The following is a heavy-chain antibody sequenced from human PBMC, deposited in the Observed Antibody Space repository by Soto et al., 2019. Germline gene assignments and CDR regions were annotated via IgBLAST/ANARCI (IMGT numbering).Heavy chain of an antibody. D-gene: IGHD6-13*01. CDR3: ARDSGAKLSSS. V-gene: IGHV1-69*01. Sequence: SVKVSCKASGGTFSSYRFNWVRQARGQGLEWLGGIVPIYRTADYSQKFQGRVTITADESTRTVYLELSSLKSQDTALYYCARDSGAKLSSSWGQGTLVTVSS. CDR2: IVPIYRTA. CDR1: GGTFSSYR. J-gene: IGHJ4*02.